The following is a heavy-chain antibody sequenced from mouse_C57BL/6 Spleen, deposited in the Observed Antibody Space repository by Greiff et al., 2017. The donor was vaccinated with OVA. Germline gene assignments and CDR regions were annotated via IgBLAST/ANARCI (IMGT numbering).Heavy chain of an antibody. D-gene: IGHD1-1*01. CDR2: INPNNGGT. Sequence: VQLQQSGPELVKPGASVKIPCKASGYTFTDYNMDWVKQSHGKSLEWIGDINPNNGGTNYNQKFKGKATLTVDTCSSTAYMELRSLTYEDTAVYYCAREGGSSFFDYWGQGTTLTVSS. J-gene: IGHJ2*01. CDR3: AREGGSSFFDY. CDR1: GYTFTDYN. V-gene: IGHV1-18*01.